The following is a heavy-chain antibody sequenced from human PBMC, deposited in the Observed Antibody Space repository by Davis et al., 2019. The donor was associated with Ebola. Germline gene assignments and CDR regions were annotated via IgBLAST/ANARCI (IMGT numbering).Heavy chain of an antibody. V-gene: IGHV4-59*01. CDR1: GGSISGYY. CDR2: IYYSGST. CDR3: ARGGRSWPPGYYYYGMDV. D-gene: IGHD6-13*01. Sequence: MPSETLSLTCTVSGGSISGYYWSWIRQPPGKGLEWIGYIYYSGSTNYNPSLKSRVTISVDTSKNQFSLKLSSVTAADTAVYYCARGGRSWPPGYYYYGMDVWGQGTTVTVSS. J-gene: IGHJ6*02.